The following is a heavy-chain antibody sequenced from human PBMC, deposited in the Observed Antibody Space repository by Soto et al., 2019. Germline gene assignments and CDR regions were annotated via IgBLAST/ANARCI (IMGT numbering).Heavy chain of an antibody. Sequence: QVQVVQSGAEVKKPGASVKVSCKASGYTFTSYAMHWVRQAPGQRLEWMGWINPGNGNTKNSQKFHGRVTITRDTFARTAYMELSSLRSEDTAVYYCAGGASSVTTFYFDLWGRCTLVTVSS. J-gene: IGHJ2*01. CDR2: INPGNGNT. V-gene: IGHV1-3*01. D-gene: IGHD3-10*01. CDR1: GYTFTSYA. CDR3: AGGASSVTTFYFDL.